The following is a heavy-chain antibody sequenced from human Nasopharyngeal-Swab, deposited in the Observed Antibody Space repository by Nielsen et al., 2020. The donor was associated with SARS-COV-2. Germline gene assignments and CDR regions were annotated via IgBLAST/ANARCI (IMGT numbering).Heavy chain of an antibody. J-gene: IGHJ4*02. CDR3: AKGAFFTYNWNSFDY. CDR2: ISYDGSNK. Sequence: AGSLSLSCAVSGFTFSSYGMHWVRQAPGKGLEWVAVISYDGSNKYYADSVKGRFTISRDNSKNTLYLQMNRLRAEDTAVYYCAKGAFFTYNWNSFDYWGQGTLVTVSS. D-gene: IGHD1/OR15-1a*01. CDR1: GFTFSSYG. V-gene: IGHV3-30*18.